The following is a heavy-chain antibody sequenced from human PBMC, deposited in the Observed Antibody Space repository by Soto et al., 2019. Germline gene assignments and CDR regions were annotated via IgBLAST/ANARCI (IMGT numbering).Heavy chain of an antibody. CDR2: IIPIFGTA. CDR3: ARDPRNTAMAGYYYYGMDV. D-gene: IGHD5-18*01. J-gene: IGHJ6*02. Sequence: QVQLVQSGAEVKKPGSSVKVSCKASGGTFSSYAISWVRQAPGQGLEWMGGIIPIFGTANYAQKFRGRVTITADESTSTAYMELSSLRSEDTAVYYCARDPRNTAMAGYYYYGMDVWGQGTTVTVSS. CDR1: GGTFSSYA. V-gene: IGHV1-69*01.